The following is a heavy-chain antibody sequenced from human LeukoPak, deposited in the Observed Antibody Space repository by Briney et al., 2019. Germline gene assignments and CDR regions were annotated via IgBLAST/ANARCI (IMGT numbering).Heavy chain of an antibody. J-gene: IGHJ3*02. Sequence: PGGSLRLXCAASGFTFSSSWMTWVRQAPGKGLEWVANIKQDGSEKNYVDSVKGRFTISRDNAKNSLYLQMNSLRAEDTAVYYCASPKMDSGSYWRAFDIWGHGTMVTVSS. CDR2: IKQDGSEK. CDR1: GFTFSSSW. V-gene: IGHV3-7*01. CDR3: ASPKMDSGSYWRAFDI. D-gene: IGHD1-26*01.